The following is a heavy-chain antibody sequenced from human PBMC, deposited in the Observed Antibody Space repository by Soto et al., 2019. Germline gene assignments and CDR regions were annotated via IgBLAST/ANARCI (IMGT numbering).Heavy chain of an antibody. D-gene: IGHD3-16*01. V-gene: IGHV3-7*03. CDR2: IKQDGSEK. J-gene: IGHJ3*02. CDR3: ASSAWGPIWGSDAFDI. CDR1: GFTFSSYW. Sequence: GGSLRLSCAASGFTFSSYWMSWVRQAPGKGLEWVANIKQDGSEKYYVDSVKGRFTISRDNAKNSLYLQMNSLRAEDTAVYYCASSAWGPIWGSDAFDIWGQGTMVTVSS.